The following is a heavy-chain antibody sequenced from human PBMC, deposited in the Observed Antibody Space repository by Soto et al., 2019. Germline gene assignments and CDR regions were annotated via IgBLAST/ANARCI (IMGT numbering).Heavy chain of an antibody. CDR2: ISGSGGST. CDR1: GFTFSSYA. CDR3: ASYSSGWYDGSFDY. Sequence: GGSLRLSCAASGFTFSSYAMSWVRQAPGKGLEWVSAISGSGGSTYYADSVKGRFTISRDNSKNTLYLQMNSLRAEDTAVYYCASYSSGWYDGSFDYWGQGTLVTVSS. D-gene: IGHD6-19*01. J-gene: IGHJ4*02. V-gene: IGHV3-23*01.